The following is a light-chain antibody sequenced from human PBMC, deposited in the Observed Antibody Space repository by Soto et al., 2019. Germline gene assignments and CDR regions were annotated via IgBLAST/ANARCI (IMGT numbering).Light chain of an antibody. V-gene: IGKV3-20*01. CDR3: QQYGSSRT. CDR1: QSVSSSY. CDR2: GAS. Sequence: EIVLTQSPGTLSLSPGERATLSCRASQSVSSSYLAWYQQKPGQAPRLLLYGASSRAAGIPDRFSGSAAGTDFTLTISRLAPDDFAVYYCQQYGSSRTFGQGTKVEIK. J-gene: IGKJ1*01.